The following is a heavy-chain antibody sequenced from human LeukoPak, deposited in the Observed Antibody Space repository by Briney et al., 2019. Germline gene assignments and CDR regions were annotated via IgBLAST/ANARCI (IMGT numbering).Heavy chain of an antibody. CDR1: GYTFTTYY. D-gene: IGHD2-2*01. CDR2: VHPNTGGT. V-gene: IGHV1-2*02. J-gene: IGHJ5*02. CDR3: ARDRSSADSHNWFDP. Sequence: ASVKVSCNTSGYTFTTYYIHWVRQAPGQGLEWMGWVHPNTGGTRYEQKFQGRVTMTRDTSFSTAYMELNDLQSDDTAIYYCARDRSSADSHNWFDPWGQGTLVTVSS.